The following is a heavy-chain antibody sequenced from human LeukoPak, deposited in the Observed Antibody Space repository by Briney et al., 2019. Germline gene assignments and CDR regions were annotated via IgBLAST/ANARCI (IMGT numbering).Heavy chain of an antibody. V-gene: IGHV4-39*01. D-gene: IGHD3-22*01. CDR2: IYYTRST. CDR3: ARGVTMIVVVIHDWYFDL. CDR1: GGSISSSCYY. J-gene: IGHJ2*01. Sequence: ASEILSLTCTVPGGSISSSCYYRGWIRQPPGKGLEWIGSIYYTRSTYYNPSLKSRVTISVDTSKNQFSLKLTSVTAADTAVYYCARGVTMIVVVIHDWYFDLWGRGTLVTVSS.